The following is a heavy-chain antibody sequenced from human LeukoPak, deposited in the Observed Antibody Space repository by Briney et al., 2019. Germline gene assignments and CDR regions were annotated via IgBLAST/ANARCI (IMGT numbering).Heavy chain of an antibody. Sequence: GASVKVSCKASGYTFTSYGISWVRQAPGQGLDWMGWISAYNGNTNYAQMLQGRVTMTTDTSTSPAYTELRRLRSDDTAVYYCARGGLRQVRGVTRIHTPRFDYWGQGTLVTVSS. CDR2: ISAYNGNT. V-gene: IGHV1-18*04. CDR3: ARGGLRQVRGVTRIHTPRFDY. CDR1: GYTFTSYG. J-gene: IGHJ4*02. D-gene: IGHD3-10*01.